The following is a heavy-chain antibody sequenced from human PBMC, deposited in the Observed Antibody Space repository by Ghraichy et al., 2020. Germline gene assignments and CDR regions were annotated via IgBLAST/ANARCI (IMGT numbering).Heavy chain of an antibody. D-gene: IGHD4-11*01. CDR3: AREPTTVTTRYYGMDV. Sequence: ASVKVSCKASGYTFTSYGISWVRQAPGQGLEWMGWISAYNGNTNYAQKLQGRVTMTTDTSTSTAYMELRSLRSDDTAVYYCAREPTTVTTRYYGMDVWGQGTTVTVYS. J-gene: IGHJ6*02. CDR2: ISAYNGNT. V-gene: IGHV1-18*01. CDR1: GYTFTSYG.